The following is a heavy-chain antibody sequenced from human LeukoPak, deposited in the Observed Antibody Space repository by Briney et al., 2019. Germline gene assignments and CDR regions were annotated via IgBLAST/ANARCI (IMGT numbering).Heavy chain of an antibody. CDR2: IYYSGST. J-gene: IGHJ4*02. D-gene: IGHD2-2*01. CDR1: GGSINSYY. Sequence: SETLSLTCTVSGGSINSYYWSWIRQPPGKGLEWIGSIYYSGSTKYNPSLKSRVTISVDTSKNQFSLKLSSVTAADTAVYFCARVRCISTSCPIDYWGQGTLVTVSS. CDR3: ARVRCISTSCPIDY. V-gene: IGHV4-59*01.